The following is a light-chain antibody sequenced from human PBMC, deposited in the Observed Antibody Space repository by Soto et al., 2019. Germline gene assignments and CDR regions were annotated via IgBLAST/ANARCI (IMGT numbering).Light chain of an antibody. CDR3: QHYNNWPYT. CDR2: GAS. Sequence: EIVMTQSPATLSVSPGERAPLSCRASQSISSNLAWYQQKPGQAPRLLIYGASTRATGIPARFSGSGSGTEFTLTISSLQSEDFAVYYCQHYNNWPYTFGQGTKLEIK. V-gene: IGKV3-15*01. CDR1: QSISSN. J-gene: IGKJ2*01.